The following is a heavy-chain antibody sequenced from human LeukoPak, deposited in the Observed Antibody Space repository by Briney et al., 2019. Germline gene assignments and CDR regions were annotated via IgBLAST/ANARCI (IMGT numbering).Heavy chain of an antibody. V-gene: IGHV1-69*13. D-gene: IGHD2-2*01. Sequence: ASVKVSCKASGGTFSSYAISWVRQAPGQGLEWMGGITPIFGTANYAQKFQGRVTITADGSTSTAYMELSSLRSEDTAVYYCARDPGQYCSSTSCYEGIYYYGMDVWGQGTTVTVSS. J-gene: IGHJ6*02. CDR1: GGTFSSYA. CDR3: ARDPGQYCSSTSCYEGIYYYGMDV. CDR2: ITPIFGTA.